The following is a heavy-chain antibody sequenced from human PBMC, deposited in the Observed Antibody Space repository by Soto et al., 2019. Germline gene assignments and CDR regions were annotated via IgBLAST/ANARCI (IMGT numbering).Heavy chain of an antibody. D-gene: IGHD6-19*01. Sequence: GGSLRLSCAASGFTFSTYLMSWVRQAPGKGLEWVANIKYDGSETYYVDSVKGRFTISRDNAKNSLYLQMNSLRGEDTAVYYCARYSSAWGLWGQGTLVTVS. CDR1: GFTFSTYL. J-gene: IGHJ4*02. CDR3: ARYSSAWGL. CDR2: IKYDGSET. V-gene: IGHV3-7*01.